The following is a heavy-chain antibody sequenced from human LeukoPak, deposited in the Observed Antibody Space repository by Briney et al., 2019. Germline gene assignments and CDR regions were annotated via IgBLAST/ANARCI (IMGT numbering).Heavy chain of an antibody. CDR3: AKGAGYYDSSGYYQTPEYFQH. CDR1: GFTFSSYG. Sequence: PGGSLRLSCAASGFTFSSYGMHWVRQAPGKGLEWVSAISGSGGSTYYADSVKGRFTISSDNSKNTLYLQMNSLRAEDTAVYYCAKGAGYYDSSGYYQTPEYFQHWGQGTLVTVSS. D-gene: IGHD3-22*01. J-gene: IGHJ1*01. CDR2: ISGSGGST. V-gene: IGHV3-23*01.